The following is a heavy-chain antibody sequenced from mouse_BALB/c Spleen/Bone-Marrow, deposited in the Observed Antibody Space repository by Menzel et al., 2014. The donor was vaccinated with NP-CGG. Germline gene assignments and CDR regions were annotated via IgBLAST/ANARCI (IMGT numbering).Heavy chain of an antibody. CDR3: AKVTTGFAY. CDR1: GYAFSTYW. CDR2: IYPGDGDT. V-gene: IGHV1-80*01. J-gene: IGHJ3*01. D-gene: IGHD2-2*01. Sequence: VQLLQSGAELVRPGSSVKISCKASGYAFSTYWMTWVKQRPGQGLEWIGQIYPGDGDTKYNGKYKGKATLTADKSSSTAYMQHSSLTSENSAVYFCAKVTTGFAYWGQGTLVTVSA.